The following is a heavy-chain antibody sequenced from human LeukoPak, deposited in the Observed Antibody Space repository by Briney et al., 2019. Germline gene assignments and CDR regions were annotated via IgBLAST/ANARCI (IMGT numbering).Heavy chain of an antibody. Sequence: SQTLSLTCAISGDSVSSNSAAWNWIRQSPSRGLEWLGRTYYRSKWYNDYAVSVKNRITINPDTSKNQFSLQLNSVTPEDTAVYYCSGDPIAAAARYNWFDPWGQGTLVTVSS. CDR3: SGDPIAAAARYNWFDP. CDR2: TYYRSKWYN. V-gene: IGHV6-1*01. J-gene: IGHJ5*02. D-gene: IGHD6-13*01. CDR1: GDSVSSNSAA.